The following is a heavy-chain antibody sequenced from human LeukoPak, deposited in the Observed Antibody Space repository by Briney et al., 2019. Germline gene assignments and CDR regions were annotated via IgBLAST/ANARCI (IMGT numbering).Heavy chain of an antibody. Sequence: SQTLSLTCALSGDSPSSNSAAWHWVRQSPSRGLEWLGRTYYRSKLYNDSAVCVKSRITNKTDTSKNKFTMTLNSVTPEDTAVYYCARSGIAAGVLFDYWGQGTLVTVSS. J-gene: IGHJ4*02. CDR1: GDSPSSNSAA. D-gene: IGHD6-13*01. V-gene: IGHV6-1*01. CDR3: ARSGIAAGVLFDY. CDR2: TYYRSKLYN.